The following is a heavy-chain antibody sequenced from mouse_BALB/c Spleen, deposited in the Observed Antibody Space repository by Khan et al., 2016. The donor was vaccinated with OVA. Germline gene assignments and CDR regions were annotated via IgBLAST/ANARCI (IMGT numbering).Heavy chain of an antibody. Sequence: EVELVESGPELVKPGASVKISCKTSGYTFPEYTVHWVKQSLGKSLDWIGVINPKNGGTAYNQKFKDKATLTVDKSSSTAYMEFRSLTSEDSALYYCARDAGRYWGQGTSVTVAS. D-gene: IGHD3-3*01. J-gene: IGHJ4*01. V-gene: IGHV1-18*01. CDR3: ARDAGRY. CDR2: INPKNGGT. CDR1: GYTFPEYT.